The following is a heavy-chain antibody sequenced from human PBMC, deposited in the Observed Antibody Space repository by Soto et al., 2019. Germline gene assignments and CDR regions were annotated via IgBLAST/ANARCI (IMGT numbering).Heavy chain of an antibody. Sequence: PSDTLSLTCTVSGFSISSGCYYWSWVRQHPGKGLEWIGYRSYSGSTYYNPSLKSRVTIVVDTSRNQFSLRLSSVTAADTAVYYCAREGGLAYCGGDCLYNWFDPWGQGTLVNVSS. V-gene: IGHV4-31*03. D-gene: IGHD2-21*02. J-gene: IGHJ5*02. CDR2: RSYSGST. CDR3: AREGGLAYCGGDCLYNWFDP. CDR1: GFSISSGCYY.